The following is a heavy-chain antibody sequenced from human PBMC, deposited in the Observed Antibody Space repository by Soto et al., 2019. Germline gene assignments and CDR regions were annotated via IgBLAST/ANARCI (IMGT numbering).Heavy chain of an antibody. CDR1: GGSISSGGYY. V-gene: IGHV4-31*03. Sequence: QVQLQESGPGLVKPSQTLSLTCTVSGGSISSGGYYWSWIRQHPGKGLEWIGYIYYSGSTYYNPSLKRRLTISVDTPKNQFSLKLSSVTAAETAVYYCASYCDSSAGLDYRGQGTLVSVSS. CDR2: IYYSGST. CDR3: ASYCDSSAGLDY. J-gene: IGHJ4*02. D-gene: IGHD3-22*01.